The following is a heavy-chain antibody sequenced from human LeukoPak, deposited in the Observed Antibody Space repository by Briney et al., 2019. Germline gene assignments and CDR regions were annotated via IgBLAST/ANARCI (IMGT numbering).Heavy chain of an antibody. CDR2: TYHSGNT. J-gene: IGHJ4*02. CDR3: ARVGGRSGPIDY. V-gene: IGHV4-38-2*02. CDR1: GYSISSGYY. Sequence: SETLSLTCIVSGYSISSGYYWGWIRQPPGKGLECIGSTYHSGNTYYNPSLKSRVTISVDTSKNQFSLKLTSVTAADTAVYYCARVGGRSGPIDYWGQGILVTVSS. D-gene: IGHD6-25*01.